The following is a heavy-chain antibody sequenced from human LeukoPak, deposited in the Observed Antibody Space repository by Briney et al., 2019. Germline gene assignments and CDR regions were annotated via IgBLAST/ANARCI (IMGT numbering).Heavy chain of an antibody. CDR1: GFTFSSYW. Sequence: GGSLRLSCAASGFTFSSYWMHWVRQAPGKGLVWVSRINSDGSSTSYADSVKGRFTISRDNAKNTLYLQMNSLRAEDTAVYYCARVPYYYDSSGMGVFWGQGTLVTVSS. CDR3: ARVPYYYDSSGMGVF. V-gene: IGHV3-74*01. CDR2: INSDGSST. J-gene: IGHJ4*02. D-gene: IGHD3-22*01.